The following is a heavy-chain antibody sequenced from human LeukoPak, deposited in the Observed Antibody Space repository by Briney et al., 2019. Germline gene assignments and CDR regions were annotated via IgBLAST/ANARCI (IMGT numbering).Heavy chain of an antibody. Sequence: ASVKVSCKASGYTFTSYGISWVRQAPGQGLEWMGWISAYNGNTNYAQKLQGRVTMTTDTSTSTAYMELRSLRSDDTAVYYCARVKLRGGVPAGEDYWGQGTLVTVSS. J-gene: IGHJ4*02. CDR1: GYTFTSYG. V-gene: IGHV1-18*01. CDR3: ARVKLRGGVPAGEDY. D-gene: IGHD2-2*01. CDR2: ISAYNGNT.